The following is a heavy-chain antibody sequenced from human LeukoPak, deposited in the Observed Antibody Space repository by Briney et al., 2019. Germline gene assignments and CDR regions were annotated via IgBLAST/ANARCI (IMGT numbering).Heavy chain of an antibody. CDR3: ARGGRSSELV. D-gene: IGHD6-6*01. Sequence: GGYLRLSCAASGFIVSSVYMSWVRQSPGKGLECVSIIYSTGDTYYADSVKGRFTISRDVSKNTVFLQMNSLRAEDTAVYYCARGGRSSELVWGQGTRVTVSS. J-gene: IGHJ4*02. V-gene: IGHV3-53*01. CDR2: IYSTGDT. CDR1: GFIVSSVY.